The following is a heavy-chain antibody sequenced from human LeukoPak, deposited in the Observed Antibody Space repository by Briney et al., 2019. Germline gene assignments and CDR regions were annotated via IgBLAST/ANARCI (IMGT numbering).Heavy chain of an antibody. CDR3: ARDDSITMIGPDY. CDR2: IWYDGSNK. V-gene: IGHV3-33*01. Sequence: GSLRLSCAASGFTFSSYGMHWVRQAPGKGLEWVAVIWYDGSNKYYADSVKGRFTISRDNAKNSLYLQMNSLRAEDTAVYYCARDDSITMIGPDYWGQGTLVTVSS. D-gene: IGHD3-22*01. CDR1: GFTFSSYG. J-gene: IGHJ4*02.